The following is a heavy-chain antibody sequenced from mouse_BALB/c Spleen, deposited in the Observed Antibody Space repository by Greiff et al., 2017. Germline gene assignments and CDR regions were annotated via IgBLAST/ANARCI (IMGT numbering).Heavy chain of an antibody. D-gene: IGHD1-2*01. J-gene: IGHJ4*01. CDR2: ISYSGST. CDR3: ARSYGTDAMDY. V-gene: IGHV3-2*02. Sequence: EVQLQQSGPGLVKPSQSLSLTCTVTGYSITSDYAWNWIRQFPGNKLEWMGYISYSGSTSYNPSLKSRISITRDTSKNQFFLQLNSVTTEDTATYYCARSYGTDAMDYWGQGTSVTVSS. CDR1: GYSITSDYA.